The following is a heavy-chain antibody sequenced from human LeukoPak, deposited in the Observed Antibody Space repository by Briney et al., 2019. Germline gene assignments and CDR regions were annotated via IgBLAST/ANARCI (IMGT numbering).Heavy chain of an antibody. J-gene: IGHJ6*02. CDR1: GGSISSYY. Sequence: SETLSLTCNVSGGSISSYYWSWIRQPPGKGLEWIGYIYYSGSTNYNPSLKSRVTISVDTSKNQFSLKLSSVTAADTAVYYCARGALVGGSWYGTYYYYGMDVWGQGTTVTVSS. CDR3: ARGALVGGSWYGTYYYYGMDV. CDR2: IYYSGST. V-gene: IGHV4-59*08. D-gene: IGHD6-13*01.